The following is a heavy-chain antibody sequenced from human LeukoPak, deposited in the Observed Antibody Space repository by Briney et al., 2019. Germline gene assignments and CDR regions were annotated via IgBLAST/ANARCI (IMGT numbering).Heavy chain of an antibody. CDR2: IGIDSGNT. D-gene: IGHD1-1*01. V-gene: IGHV3-48*01. Sequence: GGSLRLSCTASGFPFIEYSMNWVRQAPGKGLEWISYIGIDSGNTKYADSVRGRFTISTDKAKNSLYLQMNSLRVEDTAVYYCARDHNYAFDNWGQETLVSVAS. CDR1: GFPFIEYS. J-gene: IGHJ4*02. CDR3: ARDHNYAFDN.